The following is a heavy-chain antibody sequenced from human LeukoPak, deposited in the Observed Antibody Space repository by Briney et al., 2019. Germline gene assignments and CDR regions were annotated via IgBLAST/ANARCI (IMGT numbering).Heavy chain of an antibody. D-gene: IGHD2-15*01. J-gene: IGHJ4*02. CDR2: ISAYNGNT. Sequence: ASVKVSCKASGYTFTSYGISWVRQAPGQGLEWMGWISAYNGNTNYAQKLQGRVTMTTGTSTSTAYMELRSLRSDDTAVYYCARDRFILGYCSGGSCPFDYWGQGTLVTVS. V-gene: IGHV1-18*04. CDR1: GYTFTSYG. CDR3: ARDRFILGYCSGGSCPFDY.